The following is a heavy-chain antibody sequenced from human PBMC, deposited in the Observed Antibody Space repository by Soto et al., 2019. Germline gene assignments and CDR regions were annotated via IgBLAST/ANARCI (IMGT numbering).Heavy chain of an antibody. CDR1: GGSISSSSYY. CDR2: IYYSGTT. Sequence: SETLSLTCTVSGGSISSSSYYWAWVRQPPGKGLEWIGSIYYSGTTYYNPSLKSRVTISEDTSKNQFSLKLSSVTAADTAAFYCARLIRCKTTSCYFDSWGQGTLVTVSS. V-gene: IGHV4-39*01. J-gene: IGHJ4*02. D-gene: IGHD2-2*01. CDR3: ARLIRCKTTSCYFDS.